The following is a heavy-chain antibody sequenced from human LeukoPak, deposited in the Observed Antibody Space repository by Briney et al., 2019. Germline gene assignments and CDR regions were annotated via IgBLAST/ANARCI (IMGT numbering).Heavy chain of an antibody. CDR2: IKQDGSEK. Sequence: GGSLRLSCAASGFTFSSHGLHWVRQAPGKGLEWVAHIKQDGSEKYYVDSVKGRFTISRDNAKNSLYLQMNSLRAEDTAVYYCARDRIRFLEWLSRPSRGQGTLVTVSS. D-gene: IGHD3-3*01. CDR1: GFTFSSHG. J-gene: IGHJ4*02. V-gene: IGHV3-7*01. CDR3: ARDRIRFLEWLSRPS.